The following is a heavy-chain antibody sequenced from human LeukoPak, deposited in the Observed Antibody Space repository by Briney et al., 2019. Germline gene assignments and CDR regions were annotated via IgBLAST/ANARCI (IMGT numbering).Heavy chain of an antibody. CDR1: GGSISSGSYY. Sequence: SETLSLTCTVSGGSISSGSYYWSWIRQPAGKGLEWIGRIYTSGSTNYNPSLKSRVTMSVDTSKNQFSLKLSSVTAADTAVYYCARGPYCGGDCWGYYYMDVWGKGTTVTVSS. CDR2: IYTSGST. J-gene: IGHJ6*03. CDR3: ARGPYCGGDCWGYYYMDV. V-gene: IGHV4-61*02. D-gene: IGHD2-21*01.